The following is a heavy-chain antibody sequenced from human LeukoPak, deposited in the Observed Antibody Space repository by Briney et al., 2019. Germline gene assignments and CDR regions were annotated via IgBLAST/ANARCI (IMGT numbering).Heavy chain of an antibody. Sequence: ASVKVSCKASGYTFTSYDISWVRQAPGQGLEWMGWISAYNGNTNYAQKLQGRVTMTTDTSTSTAYMELRSLRSDDTAVYYCAREYCSSTSCYVYYFDYWGQGTLVTVSS. CDR1: GYTFTSYD. CDR3: AREYCSSTSCYVYYFDY. J-gene: IGHJ4*02. D-gene: IGHD2-2*01. CDR2: ISAYNGNT. V-gene: IGHV1-18*01.